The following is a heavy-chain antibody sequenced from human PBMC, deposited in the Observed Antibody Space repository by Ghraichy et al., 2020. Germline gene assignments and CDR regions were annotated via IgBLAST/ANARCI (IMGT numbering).Heavy chain of an antibody. J-gene: IGHJ3*02. CDR1: GFTFSSYW. CDR2: IKQAGSEK. CDR3: ARDRPEWLLYVGAFNI. V-gene: IGHV3-7*01. Sequence: GGSLRLSCAASGFTFSSYWMSWVRQAPGKGLGCVANIKQAGSEKYYVDSVKGRFTISRDNAKNSLFLQRNSLRAEDTAVYYCARDRPEWLLYVGAFNIWGQGTMVTVSS. D-gene: IGHD3-3*01.